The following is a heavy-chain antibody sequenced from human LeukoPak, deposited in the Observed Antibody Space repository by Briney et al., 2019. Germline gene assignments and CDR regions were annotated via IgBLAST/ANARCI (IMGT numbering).Heavy chain of an antibody. D-gene: IGHD3/OR15-3a*01. Sequence: GGSLRLSCVASGFPFSSYWMNWVRQAPGKGLEWVSSISSSSSYIYYADSVKGRFTISRDNAKNSLYLQMNSLRAEDTAVYYCARVSGTGAFDIWGQGTMVTVSS. J-gene: IGHJ3*02. CDR1: GFPFSSYW. V-gene: IGHV3-21*01. CDR2: ISSSSSYI. CDR3: ARVSGTGAFDI.